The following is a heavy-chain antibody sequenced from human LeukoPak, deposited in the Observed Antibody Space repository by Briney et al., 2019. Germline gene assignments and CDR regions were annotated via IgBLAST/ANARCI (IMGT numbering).Heavy chain of an antibody. CDR3: ARVRGTFETD. CDR1: GASISTYY. CDR2: LYFSGST. J-gene: IGHJ1*01. D-gene: IGHD2/OR15-2a*01. V-gene: IGHV4-59*01. Sequence: SETLSLTCTVSGASISTYYWSWIRQPPGKGLEWIGYLYFSGSTTYSPSLKSRVTMSVDTSKSQFSLKLNSVTAADTAIYYCARVRGTFETDWGQGTLVTVSS.